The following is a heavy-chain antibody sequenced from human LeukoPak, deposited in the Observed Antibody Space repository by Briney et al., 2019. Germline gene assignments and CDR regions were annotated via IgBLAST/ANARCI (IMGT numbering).Heavy chain of an antibody. CDR2: ISAYNGNT. J-gene: IGHJ4*02. CDR3: ARDVGITMIVVVTPIFDY. D-gene: IGHD3-22*01. V-gene: IGHV1-18*01. CDR1: GYTFTSYG. Sequence: ASVKVSCKASGYTFTSYGISWVRQAPGQGLEWMGRISAYNGNTNYAQKLQGRVTMTTDTSTSTAYMELRSLRSDDTAVYYCARDVGITMIVVVTPIFDYWGQGTLVTVSS.